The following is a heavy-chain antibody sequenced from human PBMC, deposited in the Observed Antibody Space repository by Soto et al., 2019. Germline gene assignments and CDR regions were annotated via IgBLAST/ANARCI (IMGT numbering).Heavy chain of an antibody. CDR2: IVVGSGNT. Sequence: SVKVSCKASGFTFTSSAMQWVRQARGQRLEWIGWIVVGSGNTNYAQKFQERVTITRDMSTSTAYMELSSLRSEDTAMYYCTTDRFGFYDSRGSYWPLDAYDIWGQGTMVTVSS. D-gene: IGHD3-22*01. CDR1: GFTFTSSA. J-gene: IGHJ3*02. CDR3: TTDRFGFYDSRGSYWPLDAYDI. V-gene: IGHV1-58*02.